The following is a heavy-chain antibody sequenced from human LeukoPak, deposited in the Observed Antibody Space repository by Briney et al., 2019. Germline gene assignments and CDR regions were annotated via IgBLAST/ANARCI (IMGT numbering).Heavy chain of an antibody. J-gene: IGHJ4*02. CDR3: AKDPPSMVRGVIIDY. CDR1: GFTFSGYA. V-gene: IGHV3-23*01. CDR2: ISGSGDRT. Sequence: GGSLRLSCAASGFTFSGYAMSWVRQAPGKGLEWVSAISGSGDRTYYADSVKGRFTISRDNSKNTLYLQMNNLRAEDTAVYYCAKDPPSMVRGVIIDYWGQGTLVTVSS. D-gene: IGHD3-10*01.